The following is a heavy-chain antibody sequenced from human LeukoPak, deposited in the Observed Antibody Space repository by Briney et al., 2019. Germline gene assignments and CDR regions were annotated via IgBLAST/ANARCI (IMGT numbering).Heavy chain of an antibody. D-gene: IGHD2-15*01. V-gene: IGHV3-49*04. CDR3: TRGSGRFEF. CDR1: GFSFGDFP. CDR2: IRAKAYGGTT. Sequence: PGGSLRLSCAGSGFSFGDFPMTWVRQAPGKGLEWVGYIRAKAYGGTTEYAASEKGRLTISRDDSKRIAYLQMNSLQTEDTGIYYCTRGSGRFEFWGQGALVTVSS. J-gene: IGHJ4*02.